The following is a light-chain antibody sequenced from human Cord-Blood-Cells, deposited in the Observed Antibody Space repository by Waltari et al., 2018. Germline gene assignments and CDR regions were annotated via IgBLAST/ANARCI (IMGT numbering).Light chain of an antibody. J-gene: IGLJ3*02. CDR1: SSDVGSYNL. V-gene: IGLV2-23*02. Sequence: QSALTQPASVSGSPGQSLTIPCTGTSSDVGSYNLVSWYQQHPGKAPKLMIYAVSRRPSGVSNRFSGSKSGNTASLTIPGLQAEDEADYYCCSYAGSSTWVFGGGTKLTVL. CDR2: AVS. CDR3: CSYAGSSTWV.